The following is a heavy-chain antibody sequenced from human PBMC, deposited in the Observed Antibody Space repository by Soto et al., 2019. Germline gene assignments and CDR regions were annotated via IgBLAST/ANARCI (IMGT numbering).Heavy chain of an antibody. Sequence: QVHLVQSGAAVKKPGSSVRVSCKASGGSFSTYAFNWVRLAPGQGLEWLGVIITFFGAAMYAQKFRGRVTITADELTTTAYMELSGLRADDTAVYYCARGGKERFRGPGMDVWGQGTAVTVS. CDR2: IITFFGAA. D-gene: IGHD2-21*01. CDR1: GGSFSTYA. J-gene: IGHJ6*02. V-gene: IGHV1-69*01. CDR3: ARGGKERFRGPGMDV.